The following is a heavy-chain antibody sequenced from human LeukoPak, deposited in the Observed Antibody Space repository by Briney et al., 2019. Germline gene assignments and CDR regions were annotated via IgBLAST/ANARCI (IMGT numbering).Heavy chain of an antibody. V-gene: IGHV1-2*02. CDR3: ARHPNLDY. CDR2: IDPKSGGT. Sequence: ASVTVSCKASGYTFTGYYLHWVRQAPGQGPEWMGWIDPKSGGTSYAQKFHGRVTITRDTPISTAYMELSSLRSDDTAVYYCARHPNLDYWGQGTLVTVSS. J-gene: IGHJ4*02. CDR1: GYTFTGYY.